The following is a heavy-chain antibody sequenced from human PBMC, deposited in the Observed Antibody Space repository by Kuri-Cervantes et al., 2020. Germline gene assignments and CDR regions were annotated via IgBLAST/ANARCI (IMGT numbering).Heavy chain of an antibody. CDR2: ISSSSSFI. Sequence: GESLKISCAASGFTFSIYSMNWVRQAPGKGLEWVSSISSSSSFIYYADSVKGRFTISRDNAKNSLYLQMNSLRAEDTAVYYCASAYGSGSYTFDYWGQGTLVTVSS. CDR3: ASAYGSGSYTFDY. V-gene: IGHV3-21*01. D-gene: IGHD3-10*01. J-gene: IGHJ4*02. CDR1: GFTFSIYS.